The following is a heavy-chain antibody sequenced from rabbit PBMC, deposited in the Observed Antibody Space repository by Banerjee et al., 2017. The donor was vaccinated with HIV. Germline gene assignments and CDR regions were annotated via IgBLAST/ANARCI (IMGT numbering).Heavy chain of an antibody. CDR3: ARDDHPTMTMVMGFNL. J-gene: IGHJ4*01. Sequence: QSLEESGGDLVKPGASLTLTCTASGFSFSSSYYMCWVRQAPGKGLEWIACIYAGSSGSTYYASWTKGRFTISKTSSTTVTLQMTSLTAADTATYFCARDDHPTMTMVMGFNLWGPGTLVTVS. V-gene: IGHV1S40*01. CDR1: GFSFSSSYY. CDR2: IYAGSSGST. D-gene: IGHD2-1*01.